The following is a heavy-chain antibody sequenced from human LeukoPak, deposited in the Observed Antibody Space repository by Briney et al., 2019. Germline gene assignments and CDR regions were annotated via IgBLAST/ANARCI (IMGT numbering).Heavy chain of an antibody. CDR1: GFPFTSYG. V-gene: IGHV3-23*01. J-gene: IGHJ4*02. Sequence: GGSLRLSCAASGFPFTSYGMSWVRQAPGKGLEWVSLISGGDGSTYYADSVKGRFTISRDNSKNTLYLQVNRLTAEDTAVYYCARDDAIGGGYLDSWGRGTLVTVSS. CDR2: ISGGDGST. CDR3: ARDDAIGGGYLDS. D-gene: IGHD2/OR15-2a*01.